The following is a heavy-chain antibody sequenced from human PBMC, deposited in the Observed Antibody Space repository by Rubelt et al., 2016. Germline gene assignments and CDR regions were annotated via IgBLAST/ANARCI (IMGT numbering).Heavy chain of an antibody. D-gene: IGHD3-22*01. CDR3: ARDSRMYYYDSSGYYDY. J-gene: IGHJ4*02. V-gene: IGHV4-39*02. Sequence: QLQLQESGPGLVKPSETLSLTCTVSGGSISSSSYYWGWIRQPPGKGLEWIGSIYYSGSTYYNPSLKVRVTISVDTSKNQFSPKWSSGTAADTAVYYCARDSRMYYYDSSGYYDYWGQGTLVTVSS. CDR1: GGSISSSSYY. CDR2: IYYSGST.